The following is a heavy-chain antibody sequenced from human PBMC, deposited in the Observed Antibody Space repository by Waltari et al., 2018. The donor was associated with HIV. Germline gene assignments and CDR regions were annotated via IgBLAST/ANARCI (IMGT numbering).Heavy chain of an antibody. J-gene: IGHJ5*02. CDR2: FYYSGSA. CDR1: GDSMKTHY. CDR3: ARFPLATGSFWFDP. V-gene: IGHV4-59*11. Sequence: VQLRESGPRLVKPSETLSLVCNVSGDSMKTHYWNWIRQSPEKGLEWLGYFYYSGSANYNSGSTTYNPSLQSRVAISVARSKNQGSLRLRAVTAADTAVYYCARFPLATGSFWFDPWGPGVLVTVSS. D-gene: IGHD1-1*01.